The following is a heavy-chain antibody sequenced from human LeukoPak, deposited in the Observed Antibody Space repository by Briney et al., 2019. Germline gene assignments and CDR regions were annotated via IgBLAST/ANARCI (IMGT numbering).Heavy chain of an antibody. CDR3: ARHDSSSWPQNTSRSYGLLAFDI. J-gene: IGHJ3*02. D-gene: IGHD6-13*01. CDR2: IYPGDSDT. CDR1: GYSFSDYW. V-gene: IGHV5-51*01. Sequence: GESLKISCKASGYSFSDYWIGWVRHMPGKGLEWMGIIYPGDSDTRYSPSFQGQVTISADKSISTAYLQWSSLKASDTAMYYCARHDSSSWPQNTSRSYGLLAFDIWGQGTMVTVSS.